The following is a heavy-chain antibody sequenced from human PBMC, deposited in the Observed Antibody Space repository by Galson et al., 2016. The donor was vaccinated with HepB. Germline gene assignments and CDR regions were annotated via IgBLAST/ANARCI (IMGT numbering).Heavy chain of an antibody. D-gene: IGHD3-22*01. CDR3: ARDRRVGAGYFSGGGMDV. CDR2: ISSRDSIK. CDR1: GFTFSSYE. V-gene: IGHV3-48*03. Sequence: SLRLSCAASGFTFSSYEMIWVRQAPGEGLEWVSYISSRDSIKYFADSVKGRFTTSRDNAKNSLYLQMNSLRADDTGVYYCARDRRVGAGYFSGGGMDVWGQGTTVTVSS. J-gene: IGHJ6*02.